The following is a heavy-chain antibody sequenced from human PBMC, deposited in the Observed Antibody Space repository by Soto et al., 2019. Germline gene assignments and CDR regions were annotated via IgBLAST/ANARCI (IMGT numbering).Heavy chain of an antibody. CDR2: ISGSGGST. V-gene: IGHV3-23*01. CDR3: AKDLDSGYDFYYYYYGMDV. D-gene: IGHD5-12*01. CDR1: GFTFSSYA. J-gene: IGHJ6*02. Sequence: GGSLRLSCSASGFTFSSYAMSWVRQAPGKGLEWVSAISGSGGSTYYADSVKGRFTISRDNSKNTLYLQMNSLRAEDTAVYYCAKDLDSGYDFYYYYYGMDVWGQGTTVTVSS.